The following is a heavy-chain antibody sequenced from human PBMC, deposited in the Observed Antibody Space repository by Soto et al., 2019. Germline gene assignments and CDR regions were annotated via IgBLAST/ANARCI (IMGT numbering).Heavy chain of an antibody. CDR3: ARGGSSSDNGMDV. Sequence: EVQLVESGGGLVQPGGSLRLSCAASGFSFSTYSMNWVRQAPGKGLEWVSYISSRSYTIYYVDSVKGRFTISRDNAKNSLYLQMNSLRDEDGAVYYCARGGSSSDNGMDVWGQGTTVTVSS. D-gene: IGHD6-6*01. CDR1: GFSFSTYS. CDR2: ISSRSYTI. V-gene: IGHV3-48*02. J-gene: IGHJ6*02.